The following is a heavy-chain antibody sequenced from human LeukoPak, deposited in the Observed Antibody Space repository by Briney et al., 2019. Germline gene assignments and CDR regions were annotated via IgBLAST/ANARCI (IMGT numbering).Heavy chain of an antibody. Sequence: SQTLSLTCTVSGGSISSCDYYWSWIRQPPGKGLEWIGYIYYSGSTYYNPSLKSRVTISVDASKNQFSLKLSSVTAADTAVYYCARDLGGYARFDPWGQGTLVTVSS. CDR2: IYYSGST. D-gene: IGHD5-12*01. V-gene: IGHV4-30-4*01. CDR1: GGSISSCDYY. CDR3: ARDLGGYARFDP. J-gene: IGHJ5*02.